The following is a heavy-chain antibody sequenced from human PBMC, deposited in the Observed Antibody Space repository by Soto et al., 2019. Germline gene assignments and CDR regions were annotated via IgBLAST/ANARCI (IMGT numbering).Heavy chain of an antibody. CDR2: IYHSGST. CDR3: ASCSCGGAVPDAFDI. Sequence: QLQLQESGSGLVKPSQTLSLTCAVSGGSISSGGYSWSWIRQPPGKGLEWIGYIYHSGSTYYNPSLKSRVTISVDRSKNQFSLKLSSVTAADTAVYYCASCSCGGAVPDAFDIWGQGTMVTVSS. J-gene: IGHJ3*02. CDR1: GGSISSGGYS. V-gene: IGHV4-30-2*01. D-gene: IGHD2-21*01.